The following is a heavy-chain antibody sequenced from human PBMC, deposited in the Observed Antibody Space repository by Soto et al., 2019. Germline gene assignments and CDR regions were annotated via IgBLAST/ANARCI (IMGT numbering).Heavy chain of an antibody. CDR3: TRNDPDLGLGY. D-gene: IGHD1-1*01. V-gene: IGHV3-73*01. J-gene: IGHJ4*02. Sequence: PGGSLKLSCAASGFTFSGSAMHWVRQASGKGLEWVGRIRSKANSYATAYAASVKGRFTISRDDSKNTAYLQMNSLKTEDTAVYYCTRNDPDLGLGYWGQGTLVTVPS. CDR1: GFTFSGSA. CDR2: IRSKANSYAT.